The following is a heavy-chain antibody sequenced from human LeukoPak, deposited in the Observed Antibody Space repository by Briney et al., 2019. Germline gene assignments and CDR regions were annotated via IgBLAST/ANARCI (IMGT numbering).Heavy chain of an antibody. D-gene: IGHD2-15*01. CDR1: GFTFSDHY. CDR2: IRNKPNRYTT. CDR3: GRVKDTPWSLALPDY. J-gene: IGHJ4*02. V-gene: IGHV3-72*01. Sequence: GGSLRLSCAASGFTFSDHYMDWVRQAPGKGLEWVGRIRNKPNRYTTEYAASVKGRFSISRDDSMNSLFLQMNSLKAEDTAIYYCGRVKDTPWSLALPDYWGQGTLVTVSS.